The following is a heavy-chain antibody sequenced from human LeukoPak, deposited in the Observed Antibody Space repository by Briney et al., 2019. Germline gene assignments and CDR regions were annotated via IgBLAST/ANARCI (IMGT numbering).Heavy chain of an antibody. Sequence: ASVKVSCKTSGYTFSNFGINWVRQAPGQGLEWMGWISGNNDNPNYGQKFQGRFTGTTDSSTSTAYMELRNLTFDDTAVHYCARDGTSTDDYWGQGTLVTVSS. CDR1: GYTFSNFG. V-gene: IGHV1-18*01. CDR2: ISGNNDNP. D-gene: IGHD2-2*01. J-gene: IGHJ4*02. CDR3: ARDGTSTDDY.